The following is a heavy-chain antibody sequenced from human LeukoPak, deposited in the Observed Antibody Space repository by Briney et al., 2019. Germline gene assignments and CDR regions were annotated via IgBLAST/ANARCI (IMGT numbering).Heavy chain of an antibody. J-gene: IGHJ6*02. CDR3: ARGLAARPIYYYYYGMDV. V-gene: IGHV4-34*01. Sequence: NPSETLSLTCAVYGVSFSGYYWSWIRQPPGKGLEWIGEINHSGSTNYNPSLKSRVTISVDTSKNQFSLKLSSVTAADTAVYYCARGLAARPIYYYYYGMDVWGQGTTVTVSS. CDR1: GVSFSGYY. D-gene: IGHD6-6*01. CDR2: INHSGST.